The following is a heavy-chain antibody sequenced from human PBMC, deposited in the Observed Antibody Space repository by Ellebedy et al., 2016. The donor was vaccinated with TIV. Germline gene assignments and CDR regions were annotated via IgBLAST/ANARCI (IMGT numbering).Heavy chain of an antibody. Sequence: PGGSLRLSCVASGFSFSSYAMSWVRQAPAQGLEWVSGFGVSGDVTYYADSVKGRFTISRDDSKNTLYLQMNSLRPEDTAVYYCAKVLRITHYYYGMDVWGQGTTVTVSS. D-gene: IGHD1-14*01. V-gene: IGHV3-23*01. CDR3: AKVLRITHYYYGMDV. J-gene: IGHJ6*02. CDR2: FGVSGDVT. CDR1: GFSFSSYA.